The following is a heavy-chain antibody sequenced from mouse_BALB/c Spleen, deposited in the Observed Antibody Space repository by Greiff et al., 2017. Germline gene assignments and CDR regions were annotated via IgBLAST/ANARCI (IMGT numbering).Heavy chain of an antibody. CDR3: ASGGYDYPSFAY. CDR2: ISYSGST. D-gene: IGHD2-4*01. CDR1: GDSITSGY. Sequence: EVKLVESGPSLVKPSQTLSLTCSVTGDSITSGYWNWIRKFPGNKLEYMGYISYSGSTYYNPSLKSRISITRDTSKNQYYLQLNSVTTEDTATYYCASGGYDYPSFAYWGQGTLVTVSA. J-gene: IGHJ3*01. V-gene: IGHV3-8*02.